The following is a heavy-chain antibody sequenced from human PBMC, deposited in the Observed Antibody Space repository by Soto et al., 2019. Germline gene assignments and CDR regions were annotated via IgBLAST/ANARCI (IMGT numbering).Heavy chain of an antibody. Sequence: SETLSLTCTVSGGSISSSIHYWGWIRQPPGKGLEWVGSIYYTGSTSYYNPSLMGRVTISVDTSKNRFSLKLSSVTAADTAVYYCARESMVRGIISWFDPWGQGTLVTVSS. V-gene: IGHV4-39*02. J-gene: IGHJ5*02. CDR2: IYYTGSTS. D-gene: IGHD3-10*01. CDR3: ARESMVRGIISWFDP. CDR1: GGSISSSIHY.